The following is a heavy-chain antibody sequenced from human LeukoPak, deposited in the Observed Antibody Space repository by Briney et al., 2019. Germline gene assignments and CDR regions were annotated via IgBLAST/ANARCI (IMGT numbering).Heavy chain of an antibody. CDR2: INHSGST. Sequence: SETLSLTCAVYGGSFSGYYWSWIRQPPGKGLEWIGEINHSGSTNYNPSLKSRVTISVDTSKNQFSLKLSSVTAADTAVYYCARVYAAAVYCYYGMDVWGQGTTLTVSS. D-gene: IGHD6-13*01. CDR3: ARVYAAAVYCYYGMDV. CDR1: GGSFSGYY. V-gene: IGHV4-34*01. J-gene: IGHJ6*02.